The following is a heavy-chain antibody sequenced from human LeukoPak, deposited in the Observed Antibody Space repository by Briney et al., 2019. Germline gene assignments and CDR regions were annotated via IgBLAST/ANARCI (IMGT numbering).Heavy chain of an antibody. J-gene: IGHJ4*02. CDR3: ARSPLGGRGYCSSTSCFRFDY. Sequence: KPGASVKVSCKVSGYTLTELSMHWVRQAPGKGLEWMGGFDPEDGETIYAQKFQGRVTMTEDTSTDTAYMELSSLRSEDTAVYYCARSPLGGRGYCSSTSCFRFDYWGQGTLVTVSS. V-gene: IGHV1-24*01. D-gene: IGHD2-2*01. CDR1: GYTLTELS. CDR2: FDPEDGET.